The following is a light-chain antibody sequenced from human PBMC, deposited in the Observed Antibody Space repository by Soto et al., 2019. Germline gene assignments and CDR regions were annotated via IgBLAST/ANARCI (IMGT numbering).Light chain of an antibody. J-gene: IGKJ5*01. CDR3: QQSYSTTIT. V-gene: IGKV1-39*01. Sequence: DIQMTQSPSSLSASVGDRVTITCRASQSISSHLNWYHQKPGKAPKLLIYAASSLQSGVPSRFSGSGSGTDFTLTISSLQPEDFATYYCQQSYSTTITFGQGTRLEIK. CDR1: QSISSH. CDR2: AAS.